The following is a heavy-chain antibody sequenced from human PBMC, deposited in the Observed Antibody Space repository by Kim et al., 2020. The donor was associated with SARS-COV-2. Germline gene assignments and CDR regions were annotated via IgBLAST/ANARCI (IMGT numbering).Heavy chain of an antibody. J-gene: IGHJ3*02. CDR3: AKDLPKMMITFGGVIENAFDI. Sequence: GGSLRLSCAASGFTFSSYAMSWVRQAPGKGLEWVSAISGSGGSTYYADSVKGRFTISRDNSKNTLYLQMNSLRAEDTAVYYCAKDLPKMMITFGGVIENAFDIWGQGTMVTVSS. CDR1: GFTFSSYA. CDR2: ISGSGGST. V-gene: IGHV3-23*01. D-gene: IGHD3-16*02.